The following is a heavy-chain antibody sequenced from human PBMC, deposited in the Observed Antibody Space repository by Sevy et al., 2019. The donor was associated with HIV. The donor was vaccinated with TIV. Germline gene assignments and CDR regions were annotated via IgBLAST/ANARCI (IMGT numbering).Heavy chain of an antibody. CDR2: INPDSGDT. CDR1: GYTFTGHY. Sequence: ASVKVSCRASGYTFTGHYIHWVHQAPGQGLEWMGWINPDSGDTYSTQKFQGRVTLTRDASFSTAYVELSGLTSDDTAVYFCARDGTIAAAGDNNWFDSWGQGTQVTVSS. CDR3: ARDGTIAAAGDNNWFDS. J-gene: IGHJ5*01. V-gene: IGHV1-2*02. D-gene: IGHD6-25*01.